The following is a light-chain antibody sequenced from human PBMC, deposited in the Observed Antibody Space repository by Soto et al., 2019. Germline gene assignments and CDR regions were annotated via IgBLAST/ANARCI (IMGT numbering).Light chain of an antibody. J-gene: IGKJ1*01. CDR1: QIISSR. CDR3: QQYNTYSWT. V-gene: IGKV1-5*01. CDR2: DAS. Sequence: DIQITQSPSSLSASVGDRVTITCRASQIISSRLAWYQQKPGKAPKLLIYDASSLESGVPSRFSGSGSGTEFTLTISSLQPDDFATYYCQQYNTYSWTFGQGTKVDIK.